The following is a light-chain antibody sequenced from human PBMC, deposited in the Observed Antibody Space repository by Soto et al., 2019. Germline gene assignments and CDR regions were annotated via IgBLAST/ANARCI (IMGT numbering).Light chain of an antibody. CDR3: QQYNTWPRT. CDR2: GAS. Sequence: EIVMTQSPATLSVSPGERSTLSCRASQSVSSNLAWYQQKPGQATRLLIYGASTRATGIQARFSGSGSGTEFTLTISSLQSEDFAVYYCQQYNTWPRTFGKGTKVE. V-gene: IGKV3-15*01. CDR1: QSVSSN. J-gene: IGKJ1*01.